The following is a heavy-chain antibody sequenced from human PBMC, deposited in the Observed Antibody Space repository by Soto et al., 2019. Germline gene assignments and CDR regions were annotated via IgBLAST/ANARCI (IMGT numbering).Heavy chain of an antibody. V-gene: IGHV5-51*01. Sequence: GESLKISCKGSVYSFTSYWIGWVRQMPGKGLEWMGIIYPGDSDTRYSPSFRGQVTISADKSLSIAYLQWNSLRASDTAIYYCARENEAFDIWGQGTMVTVSS. CDR2: IYPGDSDT. CDR1: VYSFTSYW. J-gene: IGHJ3*02. CDR3: ARENEAFDI.